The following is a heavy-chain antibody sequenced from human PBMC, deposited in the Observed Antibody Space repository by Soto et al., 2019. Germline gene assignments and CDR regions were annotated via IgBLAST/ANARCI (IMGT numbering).Heavy chain of an antibody. D-gene: IGHD3-22*01. Sequence: PSETLSLTCTVSGDSISSGDYYWSWIRQPPGKGLEWIGYIYYSGSTYYNPSLKSRVTISVDTSKNQFSLKLSSVTAADTAVYYCARGHYYDSSGPHPGDYWGQGTLVTVSS. J-gene: IGHJ4*02. CDR1: GDSISSGDYY. CDR3: ARGHYYDSSGPHPGDY. V-gene: IGHV4-30-4*01. CDR2: IYYSGST.